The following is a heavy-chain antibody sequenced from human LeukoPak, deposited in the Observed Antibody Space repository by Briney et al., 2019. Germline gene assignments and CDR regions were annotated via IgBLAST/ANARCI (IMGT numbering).Heavy chain of an antibody. CDR1: GGSISSNY. Sequence: SETLSLTCTVSGGSISSNYWTWMRQPPGKGLEWIGYFYYSGSTTYNPSLKSRVTISIDTSKNQFSLKLSSVTAADTAIYYCARHEGVSGYYPLDYWGKGTLVTVSS. J-gene: IGHJ4*02. V-gene: IGHV4-59*08. D-gene: IGHD3-22*01. CDR3: ARHEGVSGYYPLDY. CDR2: FYYSGST.